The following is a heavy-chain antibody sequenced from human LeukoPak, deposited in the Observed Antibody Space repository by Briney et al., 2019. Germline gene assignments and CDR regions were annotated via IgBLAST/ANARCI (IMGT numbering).Heavy chain of an antibody. CDR3: AKDQDTIFGVVIPPGVFDY. V-gene: IGHV3-23*01. J-gene: IGHJ4*02. CDR2: ISGSGGST. Sequence: PGGSLRLSCAASGFTFSSYAMSWVRQAPGKGLEWVSAISGSGGSTYYADSVKGRFTISRDNSKNTLYLQMNSLRAEDTAVYYCAKDQDTIFGVVIPPGVFDYWGQGTLVTVSS. D-gene: IGHD3-3*01. CDR1: GFTFSSYA.